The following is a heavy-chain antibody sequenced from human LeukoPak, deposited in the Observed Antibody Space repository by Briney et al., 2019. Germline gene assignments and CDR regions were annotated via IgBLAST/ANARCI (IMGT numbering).Heavy chain of an antibody. CDR1: GFTFSSYG. J-gene: IGHJ6*03. Sequence: GGSLRLSCAASGFTFSSYGMSWVRQAPGKGLEWVTNIKGDGRETYYVDSVKGRFSVFRDNAKNSLFLQMNSLRAEDTAVYYCVRLMEMAATPYYYYYMDVWGKGTTVTVSS. CDR3: VRLMEMAATPYYYYYMDV. CDR2: IKGDGRET. V-gene: IGHV3-7*01. D-gene: IGHD5-24*01.